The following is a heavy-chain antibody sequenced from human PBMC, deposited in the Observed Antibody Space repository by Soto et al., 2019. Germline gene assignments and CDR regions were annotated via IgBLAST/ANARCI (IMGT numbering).Heavy chain of an antibody. D-gene: IGHD7-27*01. CDR3: AREDWGKNYFDF. CDR2: ISYDGRNK. CDR1: GFIFRNYA. Sequence: QVQLVESGGGVVQPGRSLRLSCAASGFIFRNYAMHWVRQAPGKGLEWVAVISYDGRNKYYADSVKGRFTISRDNSKNTLYLPMNSLRAEDTAVYYCAREDWGKNYFDFWGQGTLVTVSS. J-gene: IGHJ4*02. V-gene: IGHV3-30*04.